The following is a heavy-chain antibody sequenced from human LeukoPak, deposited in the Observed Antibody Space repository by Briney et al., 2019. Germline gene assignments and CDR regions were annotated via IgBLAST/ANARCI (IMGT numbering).Heavy chain of an antibody. CDR1: GYTFSSYY. Sequence: ASVKVSCKASGYTFSSYYMHWVRQAPGQGLEWMGIIKPSVVSTSYAQKFQGRVTMTGDTSTSTVYMELSSLRSEDTAVYYCVREKEGGTFGYWGQGTLVTVSS. V-gene: IGHV1-46*01. CDR2: IKPSVVST. D-gene: IGHD3-16*01. CDR3: VREKEGGTFGY. J-gene: IGHJ4*02.